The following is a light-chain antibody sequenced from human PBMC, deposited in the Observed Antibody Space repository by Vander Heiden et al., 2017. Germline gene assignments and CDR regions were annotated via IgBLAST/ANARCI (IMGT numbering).Light chain of an antibody. CDR2: PAS. CDR3: QQANSFPPYT. V-gene: IGKV1-12*01. CDR1: RDSNNW. J-gene: IGKJ2*01. Sequence: DIQMTQSPSSVSASVGDGVTLTSRASRDSNNWLAWYQQKPGKAPKLLIYPASTLQGGVPSRFSGSGSGTDYTLTISGLQPEDLATDKCQQANSFPPYTFGQGTKVEIK.